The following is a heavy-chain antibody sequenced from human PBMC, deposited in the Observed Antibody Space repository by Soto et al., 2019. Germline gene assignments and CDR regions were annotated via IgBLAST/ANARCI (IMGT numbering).Heavy chain of an antibody. CDR1: GFTFDDYG. V-gene: IGHV3-20*04. Sequence: GGSLRLSCAASGFTFDDYGMSWVRQAPGKGLEWVSGINWNGGSTGYADSVKGRFTISRDNAKNSLYLQMNSLRAEDTALYYCARKSGPIAVAGPAFDYWGQGTLVTVSS. CDR2: INWNGGST. CDR3: ARKSGPIAVAGPAFDY. D-gene: IGHD6-19*01. J-gene: IGHJ4*02.